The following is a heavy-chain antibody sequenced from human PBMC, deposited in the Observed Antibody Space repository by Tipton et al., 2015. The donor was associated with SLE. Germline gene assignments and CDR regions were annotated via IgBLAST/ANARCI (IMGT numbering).Heavy chain of an antibody. V-gene: IGHV4-59*08. Sequence: TLSLTCTVSGASLSGYYWSWVRQPPGKGLEWIGYIYYVGNTDYNPSLKSRVTLSLHTSENQFSLKLSSVTAADTAVYYCARLSGSEPAVWGQGTTVTVSS. CDR3: ARLSGSEPAV. CDR1: GASLSGYY. J-gene: IGHJ6*02. D-gene: IGHD1-26*01. CDR2: IYYVGNT.